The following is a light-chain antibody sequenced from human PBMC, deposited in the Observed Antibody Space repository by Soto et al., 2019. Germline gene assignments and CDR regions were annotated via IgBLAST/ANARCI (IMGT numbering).Light chain of an antibody. CDR2: EVS. CDR3: MQGVQLPIN. J-gene: IGKJ4*01. V-gene: IGKV2-29*01. CDR1: QSLLHSGGKTY. Sequence: ILMTQTPLSLSVTPGQPASISWKSSQSLLHSGGKTYLSWYLQKAGQPPQLLIYEVSSRFSGVPDRFSGSGSVTDFTLKISRVEAEDVGVYYGMQGVQLPINFGGGTKVEIK.